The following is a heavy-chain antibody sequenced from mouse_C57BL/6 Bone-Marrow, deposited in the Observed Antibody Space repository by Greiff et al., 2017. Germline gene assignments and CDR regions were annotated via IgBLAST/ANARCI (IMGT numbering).Heavy chain of an antibody. CDR1: GYTFTEYT. D-gene: IGHD2-4*01. CDR2: FYPGSGSI. Sequence: QVQLKESGAELVKPGASVKLSCKASGYTFTEYTIHWVKQRSGQGLEWIGWFYPGSGSIKYNEKFKDKATLTADKSSSTVYMELSRLTSEDSAVYFCARHEEGGYDYDVLWYFDVWGTGTTVTVSS. J-gene: IGHJ1*03. CDR3: ARHEEGGYDYDVLWYFDV. V-gene: IGHV1-62-2*01.